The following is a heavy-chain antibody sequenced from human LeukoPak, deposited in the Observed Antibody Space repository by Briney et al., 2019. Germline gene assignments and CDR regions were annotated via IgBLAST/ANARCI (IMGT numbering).Heavy chain of an antibody. Sequence: GESLKISCKGSGYSFTSYWIGWVRQMPGKGLEWMGIIYPGDSDTRYSPSFQGQVTISADKSISTAYLQWSSLKATDTAMYYCARLTVRGYYDSSGYPSDAFDIWGQGTMVTVSS. CDR2: IYPGDSDT. D-gene: IGHD3-22*01. CDR1: GYSFTSYW. CDR3: ARLTVRGYYDSSGYPSDAFDI. V-gene: IGHV5-51*01. J-gene: IGHJ3*02.